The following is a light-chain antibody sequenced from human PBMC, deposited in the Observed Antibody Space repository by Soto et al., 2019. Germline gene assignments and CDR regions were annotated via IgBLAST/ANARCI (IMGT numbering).Light chain of an antibody. Sequence: EIVLKQSPGTLSLSPGERATLSCRASQSVSSSYLAWNQQKPGQTPRLLIYGASSRATGIPDRFSCSGSGTDFTLIISRLEPDYFVVHYSPKYTNSPCTFCPG. CDR2: GAS. CDR3: PKYTNSPCT. J-gene: IGKJ3*01. CDR1: QSVSSSY. V-gene: IGKV3-20*01.